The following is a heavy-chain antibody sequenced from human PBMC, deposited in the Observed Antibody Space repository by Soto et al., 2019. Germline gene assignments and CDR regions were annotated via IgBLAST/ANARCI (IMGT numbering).Heavy chain of an antibody. D-gene: IGHD2-15*01. CDR2: ISGSGGNT. Sequence: EVQLVQSGGGLVQPGGSLRLSCAASRFTFSNYALTWVRQAPGKGLEWVSTISGSGGNTYYADSVRGRFIISRDNPKNTLFLQINSLRAEDTAVYFCARDCSGGSCYPGMDVWGQGTTVTVSS. CDR1: RFTFSNYA. V-gene: IGHV3-23*04. CDR3: ARDCSGGSCYPGMDV. J-gene: IGHJ6*02.